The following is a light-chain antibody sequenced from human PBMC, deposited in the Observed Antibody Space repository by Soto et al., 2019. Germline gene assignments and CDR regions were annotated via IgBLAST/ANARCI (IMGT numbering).Light chain of an antibody. CDR1: QRVSRSN. J-gene: IGKJ2*01. CDR2: GAY. Sequence: EVVLTQSPGTLCLSPGERATLSCRASQRVSRSNLIWYQQTPGPAPRLLIYGAYTSATGIPDRFSGSGSVTYFTLTISILEHEDSAVYYCQQFGSSPYTFGQGTKLEIK. V-gene: IGKV3-20*01. CDR3: QQFGSSPYT.